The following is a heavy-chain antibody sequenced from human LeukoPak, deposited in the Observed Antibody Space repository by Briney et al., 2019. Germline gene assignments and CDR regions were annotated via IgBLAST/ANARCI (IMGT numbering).Heavy chain of an antibody. CDR3: AKDVSLTVTTYGKVV. J-gene: IGHJ6*02. CDR1: GFTFSTYA. V-gene: IGHV3-23*01. D-gene: IGHD4-11*01. Sequence: GGSLRLSCAASGFTFSTYAMSWVRQTPGKGLEWVSAISGSGGSTYCADSVKGRFTISRDNSKNTLYLQMNSLRAEDTAVYYCAKDVSLTVTTYGKVVWGQGTTVTVSS. CDR2: ISGSGGST.